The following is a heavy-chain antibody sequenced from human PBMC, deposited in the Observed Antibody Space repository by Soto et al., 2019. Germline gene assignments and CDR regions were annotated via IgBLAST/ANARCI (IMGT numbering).Heavy chain of an antibody. CDR1: GGSINSGTYH. D-gene: IGHD3-22*01. J-gene: IGHJ4*02. Sequence: QVQLQESGPGLVKPSQTLSLTCTVSGGSINSGTYHWSWIRQHPGKGLEWIGYIYYSGSTFYNPSLKSRITISVDTSKNQFSLRLSSVTAADTAVYYCAREMNYYDTSGDSYFDSWGQGTLVTVSS. V-gene: IGHV4-31*03. CDR2: IYYSGST. CDR3: AREMNYYDTSGDSYFDS.